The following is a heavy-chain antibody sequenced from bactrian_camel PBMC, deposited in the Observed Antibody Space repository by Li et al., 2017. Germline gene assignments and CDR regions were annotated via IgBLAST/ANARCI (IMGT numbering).Heavy chain of an antibody. D-gene: IGHD4*01. J-gene: IGHJ4*01. CDR1: PYTAEAYC. CDR2: IGSGGTI. Sequence: HVQLVESGGGSVQAGGELRLSCAAAPYTAEAYCLGWFRQAPGKERESVARIGSGGTIFYASSVKGRFTVSADNPKKTVYLQMTNLKPEDTGMYYCAAGSICRSDYDPAAYPYWGQGTQVTVS. CDR3: AAGSICRSDYDPAAYPY. V-gene: IGHV3S60*01.